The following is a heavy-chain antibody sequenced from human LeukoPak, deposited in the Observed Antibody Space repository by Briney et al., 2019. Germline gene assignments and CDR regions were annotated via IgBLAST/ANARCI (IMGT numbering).Heavy chain of an antibody. V-gene: IGHV1-2*02. CDR1: GYKFSGYR. CDR2: VDPNSGDT. CDR3: ARDLLSTANWELDY. D-gene: IGHD1-26*01. Sequence: ASVKVSCKASGYKFSGYRVHWVRQAPGQGLEYMGWVDPNSGDTNYQQKFRGRVIMTRDTSTSTASMELSNLMSDDTAVYYCARDLLSTANWELDYWGQGTLVTVSS. J-gene: IGHJ4*02.